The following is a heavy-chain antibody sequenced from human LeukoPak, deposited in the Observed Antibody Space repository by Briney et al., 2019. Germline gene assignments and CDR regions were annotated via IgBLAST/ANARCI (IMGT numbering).Heavy chain of an antibody. Sequence: PSETLSLTCTVSGYSISSGYYWGWIRQPPGKGLEWIGSIYHSGSTYYNPSLKSRVTISVDTSKNQFSLKLSSVTAADTAVYYCARDRGGYCSSTSCLDAFDIWGQGTMVTVSS. CDR3: ARDRGGYCSSTSCLDAFDI. D-gene: IGHD2-2*01. J-gene: IGHJ3*02. CDR2: IYHSGST. V-gene: IGHV4-38-2*02. CDR1: GYSISSGYY.